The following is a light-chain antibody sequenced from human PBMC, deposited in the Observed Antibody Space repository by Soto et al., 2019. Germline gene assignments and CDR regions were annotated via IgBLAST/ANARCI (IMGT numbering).Light chain of an antibody. Sequence: EVVLPQSPVPLPLSPWETATPSCRASQRVISYLAWYQQKPGQAPRLLIYDASNRATGIPARFSGSGSGTDFTLTISSLEPEDFAVYYCQQRYNWPRTFGQGTKVDI. CDR1: QRVISY. V-gene: IGKV3-11*01. CDR3: QQRYNWPRT. J-gene: IGKJ1*01. CDR2: DAS.